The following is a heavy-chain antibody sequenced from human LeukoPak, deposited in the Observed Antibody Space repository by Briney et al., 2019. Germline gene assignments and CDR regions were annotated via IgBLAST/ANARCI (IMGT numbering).Heavy chain of an antibody. Sequence: PSEPLSLTCTVSGLSISSSSYYWRRIPQPPGKGVEWFGSIYYSGSTYYNPSLKSRVTISVDTSKNQFSLKLSSVTAADTAVYYCARQVWGYYDSSGYQPLFDYWGQGTLVTVSS. CDR2: IYYSGST. D-gene: IGHD3-22*01. J-gene: IGHJ4*02. V-gene: IGHV4-39*01. CDR3: ARQVWGYYDSSGYQPLFDY. CDR1: GLSISSSSYY.